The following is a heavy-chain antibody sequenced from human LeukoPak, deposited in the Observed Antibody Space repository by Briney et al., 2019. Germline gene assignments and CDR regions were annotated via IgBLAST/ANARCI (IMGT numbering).Heavy chain of an antibody. CDR2: INHSGST. CDR3: ARRPHLEYVLVVYEYYMDV. Sequence: SETLSLTCAVNGGSFSGYYWSWIRQPPGKGLEWIGEINHSGSTNYNPSLKSRVTISVDTSKNQFSLKLSSVTAADTAVYYCARRPHLEYVLVVYEYYMDVWGKGTTVTVSS. J-gene: IGHJ6*03. D-gene: IGHD2-8*02. CDR1: GGSFSGYY. V-gene: IGHV4-34*01.